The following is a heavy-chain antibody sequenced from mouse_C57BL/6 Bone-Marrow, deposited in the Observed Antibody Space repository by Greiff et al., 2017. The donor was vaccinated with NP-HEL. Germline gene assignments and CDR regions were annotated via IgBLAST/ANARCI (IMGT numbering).Heavy chain of an antibody. CDR3: TRDGGSGYLAY. J-gene: IGHJ3*01. Sequence: EVKLVESGEGLVKPGGSLKLSCAASGFTFSSYAMSWVRQTPEKRLEWVAYISSGGDYIYYADTVKGRFTISRDNARNTLYLQMSSLKSEDTAMYYCTRDGGSGYLAYWGQGTLVTVSA. D-gene: IGHD3-2*02. V-gene: IGHV5-9-1*02. CDR1: GFTFSSYA. CDR2: ISSGGDYI.